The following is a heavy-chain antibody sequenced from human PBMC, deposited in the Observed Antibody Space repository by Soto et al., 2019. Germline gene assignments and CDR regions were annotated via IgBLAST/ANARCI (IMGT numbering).Heavy chain of an antibody. V-gene: IGHV3-7*01. CDR2: IKEDGSET. CDR1: GFTLSNYW. D-gene: IGHD1-26*01. Sequence: GGSLRLSCAASGFTLSNYWMSWVRQAPGKGLEWVANIKEDGSETYYVDSVKGRFTISRDNPKNSLYLQMNNLRAEDTAVYYCAYGGSCDYWGQGTQVTVSS. CDR3: AYGGSCDY. J-gene: IGHJ4*02.